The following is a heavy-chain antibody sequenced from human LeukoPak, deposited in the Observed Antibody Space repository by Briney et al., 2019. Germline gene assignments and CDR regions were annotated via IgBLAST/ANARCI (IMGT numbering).Heavy chain of an antibody. V-gene: IGHV3-43*02. CDR2: ISGDGGST. J-gene: IGHJ4*02. CDR3: AKDGDDYGDY. Sequence: GGSLRLSCAASGFTFDDYAMHWVRQAPGKGLEWDSLISGDGGSTYYADSVKGRFTISRDNGKNSLYLQMNSLRTEDTALYYCAKDGDDYGDYWGQGTLVTVSS. CDR1: GFTFDDYA.